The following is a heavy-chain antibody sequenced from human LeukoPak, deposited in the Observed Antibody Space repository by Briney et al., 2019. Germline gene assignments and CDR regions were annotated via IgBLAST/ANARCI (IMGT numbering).Heavy chain of an antibody. CDR3: ARRPGN. D-gene: IGHD1-14*01. CDR2: IYSGGAI. CDR1: GFAVGSNY. Sequence: GGSLRLSCVASGFAVGSNYMSWVRQAPGKGLEWVSLIYSGGAIRYADSVKGRFTISRDSSKNTLFLQMNDLTVEDTARYYCARRPGNWGQGILVTVS. V-gene: IGHV3-53*01. J-gene: IGHJ4*02.